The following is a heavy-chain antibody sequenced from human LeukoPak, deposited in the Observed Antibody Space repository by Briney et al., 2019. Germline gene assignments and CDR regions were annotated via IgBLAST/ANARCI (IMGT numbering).Heavy chain of an antibody. V-gene: IGHV4-59*01. Sequence: SETLSLTCAVSGGSISSYYWSWIRQPPGKGLEWIGYIYYSGSTNYNPSLKSRVTISVDTSKNQFSLKLSSVTAADTAVYYCARDGEYQLLSGWFDPWGQGTLVTVSS. J-gene: IGHJ5*02. CDR3: ARDGEYQLLSGWFDP. CDR2: IYYSGST. D-gene: IGHD2-2*01. CDR1: GGSISSYY.